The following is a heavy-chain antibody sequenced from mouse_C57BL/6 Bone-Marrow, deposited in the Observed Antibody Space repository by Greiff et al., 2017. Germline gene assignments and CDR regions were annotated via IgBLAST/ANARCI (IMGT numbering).Heavy chain of an antibody. CDR1: GYSFTDYN. D-gene: IGHD1-1*01. V-gene: IGHV1-39*01. Sequence: VQLQQSGPELVKPGASVKISCKASGYSFTDYNMNWVKQSNGKSLEWIGVINPNYGTTSYNQKFKGKATLTVDQSSSTAYMQLNSLTSEDSAVYYCARVGITTVVPSDWYFDVWGTGTTVTVSS. CDR2: INPNYGTT. CDR3: ARVGITTVVPSDWYFDV. J-gene: IGHJ1*03.